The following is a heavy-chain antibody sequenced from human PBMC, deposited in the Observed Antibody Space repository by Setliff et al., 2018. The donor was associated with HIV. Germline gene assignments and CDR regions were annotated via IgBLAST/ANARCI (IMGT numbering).Heavy chain of an antibody. CDR1: GYTFTNSD. CDR3: ARGHLDYDYWEDILGNWFDP. V-gene: IGHV1-8*02. Sequence: ASVKVSCKASGYTFTNSDINWVRQAPGQGLERMGWMNPKSGNTGYAQKFQGRVTMTSNTFIGTAYMELNSLTSDDTAVYYCARGHLDYDYWEDILGNWFDPWGQGTLVTVSS. D-gene: IGHD3-3*01. CDR2: MNPKSGNT. J-gene: IGHJ5*02.